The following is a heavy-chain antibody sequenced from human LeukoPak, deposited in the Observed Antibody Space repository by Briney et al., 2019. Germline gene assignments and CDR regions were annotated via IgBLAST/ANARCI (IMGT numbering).Heavy chain of an antibody. V-gene: IGHV3-73*01. J-gene: IGHJ4*02. CDR3: TRTITFGGVIAPD. D-gene: IGHD3-16*02. CDR2: IIMKANSYAT. CDR1: GFTFSGSA. Sequence: GGSLRLSCAASGFTFSGSAMHCVRQASGKGLECVCRIIMKANSYATAYAASVKGRFTISRDDSKNTAYLQMNSLKPEDTAVYYCTRTITFGGVIAPDWGQGTLVTVSS.